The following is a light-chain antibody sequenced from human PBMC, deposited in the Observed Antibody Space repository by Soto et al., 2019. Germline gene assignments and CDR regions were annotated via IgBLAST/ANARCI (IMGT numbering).Light chain of an antibody. Sequence: IGFTQSPGTLSLSPGERATLSCRASQSVSSSYLAWYQQKPGQAPRLLIYGASSRATGIPDRFSGSGSGTDFTLTISRLETEDFAVYYCQQYGSSPGTFGQGTKVDIK. CDR3: QQYGSSPGT. V-gene: IGKV3-20*01. J-gene: IGKJ1*01. CDR1: QSVSSSY. CDR2: GAS.